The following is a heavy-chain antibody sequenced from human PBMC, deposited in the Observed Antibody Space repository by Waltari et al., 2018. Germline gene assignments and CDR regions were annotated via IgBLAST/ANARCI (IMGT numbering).Heavy chain of an antibody. J-gene: IGHJ3*02. Sequence: QVQLVQSGAEVKKTGASVKVSCKASGYTFTSYYMHWVRQAPGQGLEWMGIINPSGGSTSYARKFQGRVCMPRDTSTSTVYMELSSLRSEDTAVYYCARDPYSGDAFDIWGQGTMVTVSS. CDR2: INPSGGST. D-gene: IGHD4-4*01. CDR3: ARDPYSGDAFDI. V-gene: IGHV1-46*01. CDR1: GYTFTSYY.